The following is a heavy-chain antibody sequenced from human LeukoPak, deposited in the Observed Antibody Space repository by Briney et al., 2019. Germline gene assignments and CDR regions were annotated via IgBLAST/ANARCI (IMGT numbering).Heavy chain of an antibody. J-gene: IGHJ5*02. V-gene: IGHV1-18*04. CDR3: ARGDIVVVPAATSPRFDP. CDR1: GYAFTSYG. CDR2: ISAYNGNT. Sequence: ASVKVSCKASGYAFTSYGISWVRQAPGQGLEWMGWISAYNGNTNYAQKLQARVTMTTDTSTSTAYMELRSLRSDDTAVYYCARGDIVVVPAATSPRFDPWGQGSLVTVSS. D-gene: IGHD2-2*01.